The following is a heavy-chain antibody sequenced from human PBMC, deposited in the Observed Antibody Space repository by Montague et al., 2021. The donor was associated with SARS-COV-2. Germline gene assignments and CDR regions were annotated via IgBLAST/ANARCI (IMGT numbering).Heavy chain of an antibody. CDR2: IYTSGSS. D-gene: IGHD3-22*01. Sequence: TLSLTCTVSGGSVSSGSYYWSWIRQPAGKGLEWIGRIYTSGSSNYNPSLKSRVTISVDTSKNQFSLKVSSVTAAATAVYYCARERSADYYDGSGYHSYKYGMDVWGQGTTVTVSS. J-gene: IGHJ6*02. CDR3: ARERSADYYDGSGYHSYKYGMDV. CDR1: GGSVSSGSYY. V-gene: IGHV4-61*02.